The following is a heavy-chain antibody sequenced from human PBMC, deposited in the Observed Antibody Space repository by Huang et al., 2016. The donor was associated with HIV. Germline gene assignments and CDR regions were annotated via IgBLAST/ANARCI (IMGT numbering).Heavy chain of an antibody. CDR3: ARHREGPVAYYSGWGSHLNYMDV. CDR1: GGSIRSSDYH. D-gene: IGHD3-10*01. Sequence: QLLLQESGPGLVKPSEALALTCAVSGGSIRSSDYHWGWIRQPPGKGLEGIGRIYYKGSTHDSPARKSRVTIAVDTSKNLFFLNLTSMTAADTAVYYCARHREGPVAYYSGWGSHLNYMDVWGRGRTVVVSS. V-gene: IGHV4-39*01. CDR2: IYYKGST. J-gene: IGHJ6*03.